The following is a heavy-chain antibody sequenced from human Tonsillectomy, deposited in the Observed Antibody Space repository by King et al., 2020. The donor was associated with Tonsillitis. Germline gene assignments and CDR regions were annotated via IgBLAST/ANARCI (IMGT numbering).Heavy chain of an antibody. CDR2: ISPHNGNT. CDR3: AREYRDSFDY. J-gene: IGHJ4*02. Sequence: QLVQSGAEVKKPGASVKVSCKTSGYTFTSYGITWVRQAPGQGLEWMAWISPHNGNTNDAQKLQGRVTMTTATSTSTAYMELRSLRSDDTAVYYCAREYRDSFDYWGQGTLVTVSS. CDR1: GYTFTSYG. D-gene: IGHD2-2*01. V-gene: IGHV1-18*04.